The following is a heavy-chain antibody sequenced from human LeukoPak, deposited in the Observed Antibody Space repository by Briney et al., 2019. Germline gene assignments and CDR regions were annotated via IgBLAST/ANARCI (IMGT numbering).Heavy chain of an antibody. J-gene: IGHJ4*02. CDR3: ARGWSRDSSTLDY. V-gene: IGHV3-33*08. CDR2: IWYDGSSQ. D-gene: IGHD2-8*01. CDR1: GFTFSSYG. Sequence: GGSLRLSCAASGFTFSSYGMHWVRQAPGKGLEWVALIWYDGSSQYYADSVKGRFTISRDSSKHTLYLQMSSLRAEDTAIYYCARGWSRDSSTLDYWGQGTLVTVSS.